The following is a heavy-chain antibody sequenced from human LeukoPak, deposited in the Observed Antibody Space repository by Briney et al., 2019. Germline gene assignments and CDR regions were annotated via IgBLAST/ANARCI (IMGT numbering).Heavy chain of an antibody. CDR3: ARGPASTELWLDYFDY. CDR2: IHTSGST. CDR1: GDSISSGTYY. D-gene: IGHD3-10*01. Sequence: SETLSLTCTVSGDSISSGTYYRSWLRQPAGKGLEWIGRIHTSGSTNYNPSLKSRVTISLDTSKNQFSLKVTSVTAADTAVYYSARGPASTELWLDYFDYWGQGTLVTVSS. V-gene: IGHV4-61*02. J-gene: IGHJ4*02.